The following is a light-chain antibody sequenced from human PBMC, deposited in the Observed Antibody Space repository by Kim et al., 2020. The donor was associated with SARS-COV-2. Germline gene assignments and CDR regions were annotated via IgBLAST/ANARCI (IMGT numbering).Light chain of an antibody. CDR2: GES. V-gene: IGKV1-17*01. Sequence: AAEGDRVTITCRASQDIRNDLGWYQQNPGRAPKRLIYGESSLQSGVPSRFSGSGSGTEFTVTISSLQPEDFATYFCLQHNSYPIAFGQGARLEIK. J-gene: IGKJ5*01. CDR1: QDIRND. CDR3: LQHNSYPIA.